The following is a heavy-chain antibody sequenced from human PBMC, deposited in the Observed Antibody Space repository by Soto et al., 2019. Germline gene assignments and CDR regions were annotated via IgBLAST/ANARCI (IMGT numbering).Heavy chain of an antibody. V-gene: IGHV1-18*01. CDR3: ARTLGGNSRYYYYYYGMDV. Sequence: ASVKVSCKASGYTFTSYGISWVRQAPGQGLEWMGWISAYNGNTNYAQKLQGRVTMTTDTSTSTAYMELRSLRSDDTAVYYCARTLGGNSRYYYYYYGMDVWGQGTTVTVSS. CDR1: GYTFTSYG. D-gene: IGHD2-21*02. CDR2: ISAYNGNT. J-gene: IGHJ6*02.